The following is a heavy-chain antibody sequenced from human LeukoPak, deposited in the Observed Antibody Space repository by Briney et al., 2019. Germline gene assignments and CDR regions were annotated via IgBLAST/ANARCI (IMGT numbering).Heavy chain of an antibody. V-gene: IGHV3-23*01. CDR1: GFTFSSYA. D-gene: IGHD3-22*01. CDR3: AKGRYYDSSGYYYEDCFDY. Sequence: GGSLRLSCAASGFTFSSYAMSWVRQAPGKGLEWVSAISGSGGSTYYADSVKGRFTISRDNSKNTLYLQMNSLRAEDTAVYYCAKGRYYDSSGYYYEDCFDYWGQGTLVTVSS. J-gene: IGHJ4*02. CDR2: ISGSGGST.